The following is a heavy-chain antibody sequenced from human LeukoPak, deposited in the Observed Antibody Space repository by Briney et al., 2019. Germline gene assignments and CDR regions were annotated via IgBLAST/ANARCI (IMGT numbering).Heavy chain of an antibody. J-gene: IGHJ6*03. CDR3: ARDRDSSSWYSPYYYYMDG. CDR2: INPNSGGT. V-gene: IGHV1-2*02. Sequence: GASVKVSCKASGYTFTGYYMHWVRQAPGQGLEWMGWINPNSGGTNYAQKFQGRVTMTRDTSISTAYMELSRLRSDDTAVYYCARDRDSSSWYSPYYYYMDGWGKETTVTVSS. CDR1: GYTFTGYY. D-gene: IGHD6-13*01.